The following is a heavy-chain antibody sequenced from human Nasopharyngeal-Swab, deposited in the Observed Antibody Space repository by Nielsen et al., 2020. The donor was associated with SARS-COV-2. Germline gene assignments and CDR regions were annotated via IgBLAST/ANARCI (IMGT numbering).Heavy chain of an antibody. CDR3: AKVRDGYNQGFDY. D-gene: IGHD5-24*01. J-gene: IGHJ4*02. Sequence: GESLKISCAASGFTVGNNYMTWVRQAPGKGLQWVSVIYSGGSTYYADSVKGRFTISRDNSKNTLYLQMDSLRAEDTAVYYCAKVRDGYNQGFDYWGQGTLVTVSS. CDR1: GFTVGNNY. V-gene: IGHV3-53*05. CDR2: IYSGGST.